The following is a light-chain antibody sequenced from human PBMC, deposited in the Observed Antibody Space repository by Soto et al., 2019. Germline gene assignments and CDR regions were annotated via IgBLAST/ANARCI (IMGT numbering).Light chain of an antibody. Sequence: QSVLTQPPSASGTPGQRVTISCSGSSSNIGSNYVYWYQQLPGTAPKLLIYRNDQRPSGVPDRFSGSKSGTSASLAISGLRSDDEADYYCAAWDDSLSGVVFGGGTK. CDR1: SSNIGSNY. V-gene: IGLV1-47*01. CDR3: AAWDDSLSGVV. J-gene: IGLJ3*02. CDR2: RND.